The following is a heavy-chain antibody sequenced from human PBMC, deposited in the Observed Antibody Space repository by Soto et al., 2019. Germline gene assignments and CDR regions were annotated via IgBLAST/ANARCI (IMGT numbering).Heavy chain of an antibody. CDR1: GGSISSGGYS. CDR3: AKAGGLGAVAADY. D-gene: IGHD6-19*01. V-gene: IGHV4-30-2*01. J-gene: IGHJ4*02. CDR2: IYHSGST. Sequence: QLQLQESGSGLVKPSQTLSLTCAVSGGSISSGGYSWSWIRQPPGKGLEWIGYIYHSGSTYYNPSLTGRVTISVDRSKNQFSLKLSSVTAADTAVYYCAKAGGLGAVAADYWGQGTLVTVSS.